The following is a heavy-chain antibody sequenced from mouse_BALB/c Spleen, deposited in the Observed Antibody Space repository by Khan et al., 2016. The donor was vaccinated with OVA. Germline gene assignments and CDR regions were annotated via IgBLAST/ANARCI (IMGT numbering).Heavy chain of an antibody. CDR1: GYTFTNYW. J-gene: IGHJ2*01. Sequence: VQLQQSGTVLARPGASVKMSCKGSGYTFTNYWMHWVKQRPGQGLEWIGVIYPGNSDTNYNQKFKGKAKLTAVTSTSTAYMELNSLTNEDSAVDYCKRNGFGNYESWDYWGQGTTLTVSS. D-gene: IGHD2-1*01. V-gene: IGHV1-5*01. CDR2: IYPGNSDT. CDR3: KRNGFGNYESWDY.